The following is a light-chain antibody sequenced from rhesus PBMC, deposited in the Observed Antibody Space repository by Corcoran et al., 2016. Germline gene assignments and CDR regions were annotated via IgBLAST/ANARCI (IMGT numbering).Light chain of an antibody. CDR1: QDINNF. CDR2: FAS. V-gene: IGKV1S14*01. J-gene: IGKJ1*01. CDR3: QQHNSYPRT. Sequence: DIQMTQSPSSLSVSVGDTVTITCRASQDINNFLAWYQQKPGKAPKPLIYFASNLESGVPSRISGSGSGTDFTLTISSLQPEDFATYYCQQHNSYPRTFGRGTKVEIK.